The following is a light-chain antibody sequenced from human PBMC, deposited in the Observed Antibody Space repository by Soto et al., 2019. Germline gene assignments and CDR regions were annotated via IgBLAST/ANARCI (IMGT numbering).Light chain of an antibody. V-gene: IGLV2-14*01. CDR3: SSYSRSSTLRV. Sequence: ALTQPASLSGSPGQSITISCTGTDSDIGSHNYVSWYQQHPGKAPKLMIFEVSNRPSGVSNRFSGSKSGSTASLTISGLHTEHEADYYCSSYSRSSTLRVIGSGTKVTVL. CDR2: EVS. J-gene: IGLJ1*01. CDR1: DSDIGSHNY.